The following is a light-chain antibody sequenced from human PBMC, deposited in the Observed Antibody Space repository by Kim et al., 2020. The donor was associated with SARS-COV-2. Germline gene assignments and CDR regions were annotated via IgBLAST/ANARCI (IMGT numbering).Light chain of an antibody. CDR3: QQYNNWPYT. Sequence: EIVMTQSPATLSVSPGERATLSCRASQSLNNDLAWYQQKPGQTPRLLIYGASTRATDVPAKFSGSGSGTEFSLTISSLQSEDFAVYYCQQYNNWPYTFGQGTKLEI. CDR1: QSLNND. CDR2: GAS. J-gene: IGKJ2*01. V-gene: IGKV3-15*01.